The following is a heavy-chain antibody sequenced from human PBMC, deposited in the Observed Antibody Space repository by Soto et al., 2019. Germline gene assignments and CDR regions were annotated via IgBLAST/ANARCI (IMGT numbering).Heavy chain of an antibody. V-gene: IGHV3-33*01. D-gene: IGHD3-10*01. Sequence: GGSLRLSCAASGFTFSSYGMHWVRQAPGKGLEWVAVIWYDGSNKYYADSVKGRFTISRDNSKNTLYLQMNSLRAEDTAVYYCARDLHHYYGSGSPPYDGMDVWGQGTTVTVSS. CDR3: ARDLHHYYGSGSPPYDGMDV. CDR2: IWYDGSNK. J-gene: IGHJ6*02. CDR1: GFTFSSYG.